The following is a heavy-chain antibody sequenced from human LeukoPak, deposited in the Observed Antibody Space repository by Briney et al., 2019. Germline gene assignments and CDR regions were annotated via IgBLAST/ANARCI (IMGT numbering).Heavy chain of an antibody. D-gene: IGHD6-25*01. Sequence: GESLKISCKGSGYSFTSYWIGWVRQMPGKGLEWMGIIYPGDSDTRYSPSFQGQVTISADKSISTAYLQWSSLKASDTAMYYCARAAVANDYYYGMDVWGQGTTVTVSS. V-gene: IGHV5-51*01. J-gene: IGHJ6*02. CDR3: ARAAVANDYYYGMDV. CDR1: GYSFTSYW. CDR2: IYPGDSDT.